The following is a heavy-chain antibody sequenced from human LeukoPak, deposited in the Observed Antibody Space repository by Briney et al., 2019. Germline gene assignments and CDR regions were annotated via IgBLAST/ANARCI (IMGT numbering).Heavy chain of an antibody. CDR1: GYSISNDYY. D-gene: IGHD1-1*01. CDR2: IYHSGGS. J-gene: IGHJ5*02. Sequence: PSETLSLTCVVSGYSISNDYYWGWIRQPPGKGLEWIGNIYHSGGSYYNPSPKSRVTILVDTSKNQFSLKLSSVTAADTAVYYCAKAGTTGIHHWFDPWGQGNLVTVS. CDR3: AKAGTTGIHHWFDP. V-gene: IGHV4-38-2*01.